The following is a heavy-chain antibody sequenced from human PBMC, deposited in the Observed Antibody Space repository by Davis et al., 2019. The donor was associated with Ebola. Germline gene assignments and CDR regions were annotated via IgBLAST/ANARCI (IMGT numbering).Heavy chain of an antibody. CDR3: ARSIAAAGGQYFQH. J-gene: IGHJ1*01. CDR1: GFTFSSYA. D-gene: IGHD6-13*01. Sequence: GESLKISCAASGFTFSSYAMSWVRQAPGKGLEWVSAISGSGGSTYYADSVKGRFTISRDNAKNSLYLQMNSLRAEDTAVYYCARSIAAAGGQYFQHWGQGTLVTVSS. CDR2: ISGSGGST. V-gene: IGHV3-23*01.